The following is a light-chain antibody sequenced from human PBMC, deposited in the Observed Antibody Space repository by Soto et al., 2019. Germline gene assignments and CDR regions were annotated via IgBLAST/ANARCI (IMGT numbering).Light chain of an antibody. CDR1: QDIGNY. CDR3: QKYNSAPWT. V-gene: IGKV1-27*01. Sequence: DIQMTQSPSSLSASVGDRVIINCRASQDIGNYLAWYQQKPGKVPELLIYAASTLNPMVPSRFSGSGSGTDFTLTISSLQPEDVATYYCQKYNSAPWTFGQGTKVEI. CDR2: AAS. J-gene: IGKJ1*01.